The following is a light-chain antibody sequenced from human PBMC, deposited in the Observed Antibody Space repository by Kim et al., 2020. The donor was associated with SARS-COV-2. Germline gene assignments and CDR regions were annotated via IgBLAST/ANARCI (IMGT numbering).Light chain of an antibody. CDR3: QQYAFSPIT. V-gene: IGKV3-20*01. J-gene: IGKJ5*01. CDR1: QSGASNY. Sequence: SPGGSAALSTRASQSGASNYLAWYQQRPAQAPRLLIHGASSRASGIPDRFSGSGSGTDFTLTISRLEPEDFAVYYCQQYAFSPITFGQGTRLEIK. CDR2: GAS.